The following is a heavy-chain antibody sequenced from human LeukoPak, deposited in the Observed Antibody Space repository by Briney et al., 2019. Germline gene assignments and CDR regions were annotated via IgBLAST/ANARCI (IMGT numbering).Heavy chain of an antibody. Sequence: KPSETLSLTCAVSGYSINSGYCWGWIRQPPGKGLEWIGSIYYSGSTYYNPSLKSRVTLSVDTSKNQFSLKLSSVTAADTAVYYCARLRFLEWLPHPFDYWGQGTLVTVSS. J-gene: IGHJ4*02. V-gene: IGHV4-38-2*01. D-gene: IGHD3-3*01. CDR3: ARLRFLEWLPHPFDY. CDR2: IYYSGST. CDR1: GYSINSGYC.